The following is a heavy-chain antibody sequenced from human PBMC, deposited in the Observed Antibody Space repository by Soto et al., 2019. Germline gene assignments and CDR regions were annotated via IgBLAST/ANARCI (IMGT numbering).Heavy chain of an antibody. J-gene: IGHJ3*02. D-gene: IGHD3-22*01. Sequence: EVQLLESGGGLVQPGGSLRLSCAASGFTFSSYAMSWVRQAPGKGLEWVSAISGSGGSTYYAASVKGRFTISRDNSKNTLYLQMNSLRAEDTAVYYCAKGTPYYYDSSGYYYRKGAFDIWGQGTMVTVSS. V-gene: IGHV3-23*01. CDR2: ISGSGGST. CDR1: GFTFSSYA. CDR3: AKGTPYYYDSSGYYYRKGAFDI.